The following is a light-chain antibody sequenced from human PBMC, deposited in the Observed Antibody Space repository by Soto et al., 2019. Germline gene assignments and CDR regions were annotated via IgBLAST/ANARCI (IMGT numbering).Light chain of an antibody. V-gene: IGKV3-11*01. CDR3: QQRSNWPRT. Sequence: EIVLTQSPGTLSLSPGERATLSCRASQSIHTSLAWYQQKPGQPPRLVVYDSTLRATGIPARFSGSGSGTDFTLTISSLEPEDFAVYYCQQRSNWPRTFGQGTKVDIK. CDR1: QSIHTS. CDR2: DST. J-gene: IGKJ1*01.